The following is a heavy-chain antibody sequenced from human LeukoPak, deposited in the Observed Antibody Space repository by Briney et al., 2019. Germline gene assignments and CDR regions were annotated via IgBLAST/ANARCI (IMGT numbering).Heavy chain of an antibody. V-gene: IGHV3-9*01. CDR3: PREEHNSGWSPLGA. J-gene: IGHJ5*02. CDR2: PGPHSGSV. Sequence: QSKGPDWATAPGPHSGSVGYAEPVKGRFTTSRDNTKNFLYLELSSLSPEDTAFYYCPREEHNSGWSPLGACGQGTLVTVSS. D-gene: IGHD6-19*01.